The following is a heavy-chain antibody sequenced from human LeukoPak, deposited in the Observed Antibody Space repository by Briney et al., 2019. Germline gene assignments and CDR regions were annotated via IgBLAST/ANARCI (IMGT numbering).Heavy chain of an antibody. CDR1: GGTFSNYA. V-gene: IGHV1-69*13. D-gene: IGHD5-18*01. CDR2: IIPIFGTT. CDR3: ARDLPRYSYGYDY. J-gene: IGHJ4*02. Sequence: ASVKVSCKASGGTFSNYAISWVRQAPGQGLEWMGGIIPIFGTTNYAQKFQGRVTITVDESTSTAYMELSSLRSEDTAVYYCARDLPRYSYGYDYWGQGTLVTVSS.